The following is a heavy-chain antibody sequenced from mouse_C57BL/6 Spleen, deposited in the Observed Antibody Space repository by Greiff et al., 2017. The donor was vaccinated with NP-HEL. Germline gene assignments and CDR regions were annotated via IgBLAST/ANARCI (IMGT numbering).Heavy chain of an antibody. J-gene: IGHJ4*01. Sequence: VQLVESGAELVKPGASVKMSCKASGYTFTSYWITWVKQRPGQGLEWIGDIYPGSGSTNYNEKFKSKATLTVDTSSSTAYMQLSSLTSEDSAVYYCARGDYYGSSEAMDYWGQGTSVTVSS. V-gene: IGHV1-55*01. CDR2: IYPGSGST. CDR3: ARGDYYGSSEAMDY. D-gene: IGHD1-1*01. CDR1: GYTFTSYW.